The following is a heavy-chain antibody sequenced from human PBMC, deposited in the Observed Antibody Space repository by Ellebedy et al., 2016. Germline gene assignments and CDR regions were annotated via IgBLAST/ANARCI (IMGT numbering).Heavy chain of an antibody. CDR3: ARHVGYGFEYYYYYMDV. Sequence: SETLSLTCTVSGGSISSGGYYWSWIRQPPGKGLEWIGYIYYSGSTNYNPSLKSRVTISVDTSKNQFSLKLSSVTAADTAVYYCARHVGYGFEYYYYYMDVWGKGTTVTVSS. CDR1: GGSISSGGYY. D-gene: IGHD5-18*01. J-gene: IGHJ6*03. V-gene: IGHV4-61*08. CDR2: IYYSGST.